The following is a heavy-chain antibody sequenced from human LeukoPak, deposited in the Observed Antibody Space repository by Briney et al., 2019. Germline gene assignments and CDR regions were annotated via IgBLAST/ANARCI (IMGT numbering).Heavy chain of an antibody. CDR1: GGYNSSYD. Sequence: SETLSLTYTDSGGYNSSYDWRWIRQPAGREREWIGRIYTSGSTNYKPSIKSRVTMSVDTSKNQFSLKLSSVTAADTAVYYCASRVAAAGFDYWGQGTLVTVSS. CDR3: ASRVAAAGFDY. D-gene: IGHD6-13*01. V-gene: IGHV4-4*07. J-gene: IGHJ4*02. CDR2: IYTSGST.